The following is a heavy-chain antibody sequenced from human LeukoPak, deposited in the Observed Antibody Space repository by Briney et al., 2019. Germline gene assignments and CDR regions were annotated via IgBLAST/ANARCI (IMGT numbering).Heavy chain of an antibody. D-gene: IGHD3-3*01. J-gene: IGHJ3*02. CDR3: ARLRLRFKRSGDSTSYEAVDI. V-gene: IGHV4-59*08. CDR1: GGSITNYY. CDR2: IYHSGNT. Sequence: PSETLSLTCGVSGGSITNYYWSWVRQPPGKGLEWIGYIYHSGNTDYNPSLKSRVIMSTDTSINQISLKLSSVTAADTAVYYCARLRLRFKRSGDSTSYEAVDIWGQGTVVTVSS.